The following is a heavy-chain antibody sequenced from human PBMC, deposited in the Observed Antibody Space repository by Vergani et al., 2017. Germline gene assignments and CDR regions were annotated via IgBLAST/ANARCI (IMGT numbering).Heavy chain of an antibody. CDR2: INHSGST. D-gene: IGHD2-2*01. Sequence: QVQLQQWGAGLLKPSETLSLTCAVYGGSFSGYYWSWIRQPPGKGLEWIGEINHSGSTNYNPSLKSRVTISVDTSKNQYSLKLSSVTAADTDVYYCSRGAVRYCSSTSCYGSLNWFDPWGQGTLVTVSS. J-gene: IGHJ5*02. V-gene: IGHV4-34*01. CDR1: GGSFSGYY. CDR3: SRGAVRYCSSTSCYGSLNWFDP.